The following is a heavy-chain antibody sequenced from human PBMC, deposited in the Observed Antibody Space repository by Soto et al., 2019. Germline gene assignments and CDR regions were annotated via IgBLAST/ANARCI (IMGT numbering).Heavy chain of an antibody. CDR3: AKDGPVWAVTTGLYTDV. V-gene: IGHV3-30*18. CDR2: ISYDGSNK. Sequence: GGSLRLSCGASGFTFSSYGMHWVSKAPGKGLEWVAVISYDGSNKYYADSVKGRFTISRDNSKNTLYLQMNSLRAEDTAVYYCAKDGPVWAVTTGLYTDVWGKGTTVTVSS. CDR1: GFTFSSYG. D-gene: IGHD4-17*01. J-gene: IGHJ6*03.